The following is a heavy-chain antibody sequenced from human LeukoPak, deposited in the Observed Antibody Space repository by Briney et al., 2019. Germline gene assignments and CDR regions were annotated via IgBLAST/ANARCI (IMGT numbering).Heavy chain of an antibody. CDR2: INHSGST. Sequence: PSETLSLTCAVYGGSFSGYYWSWIRQPPGKGLEWIGEINHSGSTNYNPSLKSRVTISVDTSKNQFSLKLSSVTAADTAVYYCAREESGSSPQYYYYGMDVWGQGTTVTVSS. CDR3: AREESGSSPQYYYYGMDV. CDR1: GGSFSGYY. D-gene: IGHD1-26*01. V-gene: IGHV4-34*01. J-gene: IGHJ6*02.